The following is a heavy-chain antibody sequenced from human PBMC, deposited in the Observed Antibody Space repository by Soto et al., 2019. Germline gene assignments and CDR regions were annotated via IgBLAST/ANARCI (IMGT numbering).Heavy chain of an antibody. D-gene: IGHD2-21*02. CDR3: ARDTRGLAYCGGDCWPNWFDP. J-gene: IGHJ5*02. V-gene: IGHV1-69*01. Sequence: QVQLVQSGAEVKKPGSSVKVSCKASGGTFSSYAISWVRQAPGQGLEWMGGIIPIFGTANYAQKFQGRVTITADESTSTAYMELSSLRSEDTAVYYCARDTRGLAYCGGDCWPNWFDPWGQGTLVTVSS. CDR2: IIPIFGTA. CDR1: GGTFSSYA.